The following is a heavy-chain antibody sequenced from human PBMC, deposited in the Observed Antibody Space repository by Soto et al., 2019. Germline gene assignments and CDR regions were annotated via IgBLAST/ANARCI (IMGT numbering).Heavy chain of an antibody. Sequence: PSQTLSLTCVISGDSVSSNSAAWNWIRQSPSRGLEWLGRTYYRSKWYNDYAVSVKSRITINPDTSKNQFSLHLNSVTPEDTAVYYCASMYYYGSGSYSGMDVWGQGTTVTVS. J-gene: IGHJ6*02. V-gene: IGHV6-1*01. CDR2: TYYRSKWYN. CDR1: GDSVSSNSAA. D-gene: IGHD3-10*01. CDR3: ASMYYYGSGSYSGMDV.